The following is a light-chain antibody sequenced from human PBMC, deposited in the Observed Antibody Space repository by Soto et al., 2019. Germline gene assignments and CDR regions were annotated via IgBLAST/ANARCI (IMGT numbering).Light chain of an antibody. J-gene: IGLJ1*01. CDR3: SSYTSISTYV. V-gene: IGLV2-14*01. Sequence: TPPSPLFGSPGPSVTLPPPGKNSDVGGYNFVSWYQQHPDKAPKLMIHDVTNRPSGVSNRFSGSKSGNTASLTISGLQAEDEADYYCSSYTSISTYVFGTGTKVTV. CDR2: DVT. CDR1: NSDVGGYNF.